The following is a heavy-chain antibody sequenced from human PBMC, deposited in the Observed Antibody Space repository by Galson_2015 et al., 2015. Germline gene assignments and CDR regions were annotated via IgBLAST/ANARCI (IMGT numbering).Heavy chain of an antibody. V-gene: IGHV4-59*01. CDR1: GGSISSYY. CDR2: IYYSGST. CDR3: ARSGYSSSWSPMTFDI. D-gene: IGHD6-13*01. J-gene: IGHJ3*02. Sequence: SETLSLTCTVSGGSISSYYWSWIRQPPGKGLEWIGYIYYSGSTNYNPSLKSRVTISVDTSKNQFSLKLSSVTAADTAVYYCARSGYSSSWSPMTFDIWGQGTMVTVSS.